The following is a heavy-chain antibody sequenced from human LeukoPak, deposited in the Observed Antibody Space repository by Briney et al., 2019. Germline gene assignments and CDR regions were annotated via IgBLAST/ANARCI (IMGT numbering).Heavy chain of an antibody. D-gene: IGHD4-17*01. CDR1: GFSFSSYE. Sequence: GSLRLSCTASGFSFSSYEMNWVRQAPGKGLEWVSYISSSGSTIYYADSVKGRFTIPRDNTKQSLYLQMNSLRAEDTAVYYCARGYGKFDYWGQGTLVTVSS. CDR2: ISSSGSTI. J-gene: IGHJ4*02. V-gene: IGHV3-48*03. CDR3: ARGYGKFDY.